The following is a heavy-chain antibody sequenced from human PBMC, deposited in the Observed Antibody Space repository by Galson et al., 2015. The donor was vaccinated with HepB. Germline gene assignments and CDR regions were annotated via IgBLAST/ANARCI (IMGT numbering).Heavy chain of an antibody. J-gene: IGHJ6*02. CDR2: ISYDGSNK. Sequence: SLRLSCAASGFTFSSYAMHWVRQAPGKGLEWVAVISYDGSNKYYADSVKGRFTISRDNSKNTLYLQMNSLRAEDTAVYYCARAEGLWFGELSTPYYYYGMDVWGQGTTVTVSS. CDR3: ARAEGLWFGELSTPYYYYGMDV. CDR1: GFTFSSYA. V-gene: IGHV3-30*04. D-gene: IGHD3-10*01.